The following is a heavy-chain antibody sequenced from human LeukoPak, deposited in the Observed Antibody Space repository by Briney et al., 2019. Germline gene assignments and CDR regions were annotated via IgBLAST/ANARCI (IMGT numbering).Heavy chain of an antibody. CDR3: AKGDPYDSSGYSGYGMDV. CDR2: ISYDESNK. J-gene: IGHJ6*02. V-gene: IGHV3-30*18. CDR1: GFTFSSYG. D-gene: IGHD3-22*01. Sequence: GGSLRLSCAASGFTFSSYGMHWVRQAPGKGLEWVAVISYDESNKNYADSVKGRFTISRDNSNNTLYLQVSSLRAEDTAVYYCAKGDPYDSSGYSGYGMDVWGQGTTVTVSS.